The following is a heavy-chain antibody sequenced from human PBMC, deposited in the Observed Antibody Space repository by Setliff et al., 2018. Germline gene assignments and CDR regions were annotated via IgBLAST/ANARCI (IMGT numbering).Heavy chain of an antibody. Sequence: KASETLSLTCTVSGGSISNYYWSWIRQPPGKGLEWIGYIYYSGTTNSIPSLKGRVTISVDTSKNQFSLKLSSVTAADTAVYYCARHHAQYYSDSSGYFYEDWYFDLWGRGTLVTVSS. J-gene: IGHJ2*01. CDR3: ARHHAQYYSDSSGYFYEDWYFDL. V-gene: IGHV4-59*08. CDR1: GGSISNYY. CDR2: IYYSGTT. D-gene: IGHD3-22*01.